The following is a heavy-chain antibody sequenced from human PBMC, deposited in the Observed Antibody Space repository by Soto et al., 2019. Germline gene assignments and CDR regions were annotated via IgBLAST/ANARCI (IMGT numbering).Heavy chain of an antibody. V-gene: IGHV1-18*01. J-gene: IGHJ4*02. D-gene: IGHD6-13*01. Sequence: QVQLVQSGAEVKKPGASVKVSCKASGYTFTSYGISWVRQAPGQGLEWMGWISAYNGNTMYVQKFQGRVTLTTATSTSTADMELSSLRFDDKAVYYCERDAAAGLNDYWGQGPLVTVSS. CDR2: ISAYNGNT. CDR3: ERDAAAGLNDY. CDR1: GYTFTSYG.